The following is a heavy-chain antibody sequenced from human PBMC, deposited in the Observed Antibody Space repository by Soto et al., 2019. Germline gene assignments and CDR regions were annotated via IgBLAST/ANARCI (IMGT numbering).Heavy chain of an antibody. D-gene: IGHD3-10*01. CDR2: ISAYNGNT. CDR1: GYTFTSYG. Sequence: QVQLVQSGAEVKKPGASVKVSCKASGYTFTSYGISWVRQAPGQGLEWMGWISAYNGNTNYAQKLQGRVTMTTDTSTITACMELWSLRSDDTAVYYCARNALLWFGKSPKDYWFDPWGQGTLVTVAT. J-gene: IGHJ5*02. V-gene: IGHV1-18*01. CDR3: ARNALLWFGKSPKDYWFDP.